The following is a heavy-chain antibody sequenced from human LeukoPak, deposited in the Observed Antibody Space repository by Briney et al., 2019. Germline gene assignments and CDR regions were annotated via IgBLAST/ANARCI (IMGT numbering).Heavy chain of an antibody. CDR3: ARAGSYGYDY. CDR2: INHSGTT. D-gene: IGHD5-18*01. CDR1: GRSFSGYY. J-gene: IGHJ4*02. V-gene: IGHV4-34*01. Sequence: PSETLSLTCAVYGRSFSGYYWSWIRQPPGKGLECIGEINHSGTTNYNPSLKSHVTLSVDTPKNQFSLKLTSLTPADTAVYYFARAGSYGYDYWGRGTLVTVSS.